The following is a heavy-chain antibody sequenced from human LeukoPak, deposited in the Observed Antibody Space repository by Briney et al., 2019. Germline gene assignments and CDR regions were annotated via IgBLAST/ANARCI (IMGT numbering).Heavy chain of an antibody. Sequence: GGSLRLSCAASGFTFSDYYMRWMRQAPGKGLEWVSYISSSSSYTNYADSVKGRFTISRDNAKNSLYLQMNSLRAEDTAVYYCARGHASITMVRGVDYWGQGTLVTVSS. D-gene: IGHD3-10*01. CDR1: GFTFSDYY. V-gene: IGHV3-11*05. CDR2: ISSSSSYT. CDR3: ARGHASITMVRGVDY. J-gene: IGHJ4*02.